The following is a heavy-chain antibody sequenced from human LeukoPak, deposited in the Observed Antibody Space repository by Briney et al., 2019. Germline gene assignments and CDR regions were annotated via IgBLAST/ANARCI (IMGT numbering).Heavy chain of an antibody. V-gene: IGHV1-58*02. J-gene: IGHJ6*03. CDR1: GFTFTSSA. Sequence: ASVKVSYKASGFTFTSSAMQWVRQARGQRLEWIGWIVVGSGNTNYAQKFQERVTITRDMSTSTAYMELSSLRSEDTAVYYCAAAPVAGPTYYYYYMDVWGKGTTVTVSS. D-gene: IGHD6-19*01. CDR3: AAAPVAGPTYYYYYMDV. CDR2: IVVGSGNT.